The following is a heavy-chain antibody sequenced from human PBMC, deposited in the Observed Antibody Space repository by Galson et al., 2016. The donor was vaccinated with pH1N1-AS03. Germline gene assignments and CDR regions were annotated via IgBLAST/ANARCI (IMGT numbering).Heavy chain of an antibody. V-gene: IGHV3-74*01. CDR1: GFTFSNLW. CDR2: VNGDGSST. Sequence: SLRLSCAASGFTFSNLWMHWVRQGPGKGLVWVARVNGDGSSTTYADSVKGRFTISRDNAKNTVYLQMSSLRAEDTAVDYCATGRGYYDEYWGQGTLVTVSS. D-gene: IGHD1-26*01. J-gene: IGHJ4*02. CDR3: ATGRGYYDEY.